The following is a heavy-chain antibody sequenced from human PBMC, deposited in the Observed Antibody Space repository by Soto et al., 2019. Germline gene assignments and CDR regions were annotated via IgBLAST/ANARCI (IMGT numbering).Heavy chain of an antibody. CDR2: TSYSGNN. CDR3: ARDGVAPFDY. V-gene: IGHV4-59*02. D-gene: IGHD3-3*01. J-gene: IGHJ4*02. Sequence: QVQLQESGPGLLKPSETLSLTCTISGGSVSTYYWSWIRQPPGKELEWIGLTSYSGNNNYNPSLKSRVAMAVDTSKNQFSLTLSSVTAADTAVYYCARDGVAPFDYWGQGTLVTVSS. CDR1: GGSVSTYY.